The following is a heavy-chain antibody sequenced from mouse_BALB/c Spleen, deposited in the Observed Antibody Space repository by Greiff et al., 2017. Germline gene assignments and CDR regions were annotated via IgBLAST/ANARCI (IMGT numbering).Heavy chain of an antibody. Sequence: QVQLQQPGAELVRPGTSVKVSCKASGYAFTNYLIEWVKQRPGQGLEWIGVINPGSGGTNYNEKFKGKATLTADKSSSTAYMQLSSLTSDDSAVYFCARPSSGIMFAYWGQGTLVTVSA. CDR1: GYAFTNYL. CDR3: ARPSSGIMFAY. CDR2: INPGSGGT. J-gene: IGHJ3*01. D-gene: IGHD6-1*01. V-gene: IGHV1-54*01.